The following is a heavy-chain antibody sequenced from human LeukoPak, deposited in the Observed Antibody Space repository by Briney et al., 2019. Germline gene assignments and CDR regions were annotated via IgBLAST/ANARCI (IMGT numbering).Heavy chain of an antibody. D-gene: IGHD3-10*01. V-gene: IGHV4-34*01. CDR2: INHSGIT. CDR3: ARRVRGVNDAFDI. J-gene: IGHJ3*02. Sequence: SETLSLTCAVYGGSFSGYYWNWIRQPPGKGMEWIGEINHSGITNYNPSLKSRVAILVDTSKKHFSLKLSSVTAADTALYYCARRVRGVNDAFDIWGQRTMVTVSS. CDR1: GGSFSGYY.